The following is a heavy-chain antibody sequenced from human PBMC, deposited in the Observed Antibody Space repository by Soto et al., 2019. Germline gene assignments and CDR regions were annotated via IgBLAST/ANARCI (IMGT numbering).Heavy chain of an antibody. CDR2: IYHSGST. D-gene: IGHD1-26*01. Sequence: PXAILALTCAVSGYSISSGYYWGWVRQPPGKGLEWIGSIYHSGSTYYNPSLKSRATISVDTSKNQFSLKLSSVTAADTAVYYCARDRKSTDGSYEIYWYYGMDVWGQGTTVTVSS. CDR3: ARDRKSTDGSYEIYWYYGMDV. CDR1: GYSISSGYY. J-gene: IGHJ6*02. V-gene: IGHV4-38-2*02.